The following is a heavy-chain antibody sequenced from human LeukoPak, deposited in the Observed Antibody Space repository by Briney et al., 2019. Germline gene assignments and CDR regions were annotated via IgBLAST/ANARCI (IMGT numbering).Heavy chain of an antibody. CDR2: IYYSGST. CDR3: ARAPLITGTTGLLYGMDV. J-gene: IGHJ6*02. D-gene: IGHD1-7*01. Sequence: PSETLSLTCTVSGGSISSYYWSWIRQPPGKGLEWIGYIYYSGSTNYNPSLKSRVTISVDTSKNHFSLKLSSVTAADTAVYYCARAPLITGTTGLLYGMDVWGQGTTVTVSS. V-gene: IGHV4-59*12. CDR1: GGSISSYY.